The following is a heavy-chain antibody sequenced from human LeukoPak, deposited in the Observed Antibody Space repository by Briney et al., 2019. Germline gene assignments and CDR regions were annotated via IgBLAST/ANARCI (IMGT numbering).Heavy chain of an antibody. Sequence: ASAKVSCKASGYTFTSYDINWVRQATGQGLEWMGWMNPNSGNTGYAQKFQGRVTMTRNTSISTAYMELSSLRSEDTAVYYCARGSFYCSSTSCYLLDYWGQGTLVTVSS. D-gene: IGHD2-2*01. CDR3: ARGSFYCSSTSCYLLDY. CDR1: GYTFTSYD. J-gene: IGHJ4*02. CDR2: MNPNSGNT. V-gene: IGHV1-8*01.